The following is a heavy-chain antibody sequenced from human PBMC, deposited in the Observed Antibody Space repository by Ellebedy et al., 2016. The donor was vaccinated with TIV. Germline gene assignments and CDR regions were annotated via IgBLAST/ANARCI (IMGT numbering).Heavy chain of an antibody. Sequence: GESLKISCVASGFRLSTHGMHWVRQAPGKGLEWVAFKRFDGRMEYNGDSVKGRFIISRDVSKNTLSLQMNRLRAEDTAMYYCTRETNSPPGAVAGTGFDCWGQGTLVIVSS. CDR2: KRFDGRME. V-gene: IGHV3-30*02. CDR1: GFRLSTHG. D-gene: IGHD6-19*01. J-gene: IGHJ4*02. CDR3: TRETNSPPGAVAGTGFDC.